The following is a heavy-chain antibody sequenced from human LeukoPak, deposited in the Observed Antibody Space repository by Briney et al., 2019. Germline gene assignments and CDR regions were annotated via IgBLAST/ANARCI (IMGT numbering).Heavy chain of an antibody. CDR3: ARDALDYGDYYY. J-gene: IGHJ4*02. D-gene: IGHD4-17*01. Sequence: GGSLRLSCAASGFNFSIYSMNWVRQAPGKGLEGVSYITRSSTTIYYADSVKGRFTISRDNAKNSLYLQMNSLRAEDTAVYYCARDALDYGDYYYWGQGTLVTVSS. CDR2: ITRSSTTI. V-gene: IGHV3-48*01. CDR1: GFNFSIYS.